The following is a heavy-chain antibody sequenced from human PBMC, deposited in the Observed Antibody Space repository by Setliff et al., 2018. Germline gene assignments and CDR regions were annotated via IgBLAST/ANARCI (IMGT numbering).Heavy chain of an antibody. CDR3: ARDTAGFDP. D-gene: IGHD2-21*02. CDR1: GFRFSRYW. V-gene: IGHV3-7*01. J-gene: IGHJ5*02. CDR2: IKEDGSDK. Sequence: GESLRLSCAASGFRFSRYWMSWVRQAPGKGLEWVANIKEDGSDKYYADSVKGRFTISRDNAKNSLFLQMNSLRVEDTAVYYCARDTAGFDPWGQGTLVTVSS.